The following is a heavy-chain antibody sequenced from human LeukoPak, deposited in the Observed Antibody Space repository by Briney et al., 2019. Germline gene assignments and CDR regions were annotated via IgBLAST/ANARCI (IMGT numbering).Heavy chain of an antibody. Sequence: GGSLRLSCAASGFTFSDYYMSWIRQAPGKGLEWVSYISSSGSTIYYADSVKGRFTISRDNSKNTLYLQMNSLRAEDTAVYYCAKELFSASVPSYSIAAAATGPFDYWGQGTLVTVSS. CDR1: GFTFSDYY. J-gene: IGHJ4*02. CDR2: ISSSGSTI. V-gene: IGHV3-11*01. D-gene: IGHD6-13*01. CDR3: AKELFSASVPSYSIAAAATGPFDY.